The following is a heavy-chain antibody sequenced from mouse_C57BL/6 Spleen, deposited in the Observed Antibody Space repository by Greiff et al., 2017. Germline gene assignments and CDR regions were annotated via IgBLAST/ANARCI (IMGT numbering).Heavy chain of an antibody. V-gene: IGHV5-6*01. Sequence: EVKLVESGGDLVKPGGSLKLSCAASGFTFSSYGMSWVRQTPDKRLEWVATISSGGSYTYYPDSVKGRFTISRDNAKNTLYLQMSSLKSEDTAMYYCARLYYYGSSYFSWFAYWGQGTLVTVSA. CDR3: ARLYYYGSSYFSWFAY. CDR2: ISSGGSYT. D-gene: IGHD1-1*01. J-gene: IGHJ3*01. CDR1: GFTFSSYG.